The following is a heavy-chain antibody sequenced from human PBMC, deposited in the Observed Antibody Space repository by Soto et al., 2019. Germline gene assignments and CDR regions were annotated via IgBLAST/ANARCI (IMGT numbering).Heavy chain of an antibody. CDR3: ARGIYGGTPLGY. J-gene: IGHJ4*02. D-gene: IGHD4-17*01. CDR2: IYYSGST. CDR1: GGSISSGGYY. V-gene: IGHV4-31*03. Sequence: QVQLQESGPGLVKPSQTLSLTCTVSGGSISSGGYYWSWIRQHPGKGLEWIGYIYYSGSTYYNPSLKSRVTRSVGSSKNQFSLKLSSVTAADTAVYYFARGIYGGTPLGYWGQGTLVTVSS.